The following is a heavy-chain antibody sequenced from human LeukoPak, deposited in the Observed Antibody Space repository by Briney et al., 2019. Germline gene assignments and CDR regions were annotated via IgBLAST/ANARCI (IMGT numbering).Heavy chain of an antibody. CDR2: SNHSGST. D-gene: IGHD1-26*01. V-gene: IGHV4-34*01. CDR1: SRSFSGYY. J-gene: IGHJ4*02. Sequence: PSEIVSLTCAVYSRSFSGYYWSWIPQPPGKGREWIGESNHSGSTNYNPSLKSRVTISVDTSKNQCSRKRSSVTAADTAVYYCARGLGKNWGQGTLVTVSS. CDR3: ARGLGKN.